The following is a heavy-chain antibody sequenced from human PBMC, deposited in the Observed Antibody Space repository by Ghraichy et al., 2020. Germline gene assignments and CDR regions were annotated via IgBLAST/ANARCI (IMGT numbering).Heavy chain of an antibody. J-gene: IGHJ4*02. V-gene: IGHV5-51*01. CDR3: ARHNITSSLDY. Sequence: GESLNISCQASGYSFTNNWIAWVRQMPGKGLEWMGVIYPGDSDGRYSPSFEGQVTISADKSIRIAYLQWSSLKASDTAMYYCARHNITSSLDYWGQGTPITVSS. D-gene: IGHD3-10*01. CDR1: GYSFTNNW. CDR2: IYPGDSDG.